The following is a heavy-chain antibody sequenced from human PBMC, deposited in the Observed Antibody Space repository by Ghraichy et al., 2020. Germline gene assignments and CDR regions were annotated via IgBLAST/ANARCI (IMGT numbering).Heavy chain of an antibody. CDR1: GDSISRNRYD. Sequence: SETLSLTCSVSGDSISRNRYDWGWIRQPPGKGLEWIGTMYYSGSTYYNPSLKSRVTISVDTSQNQFSLKLSSVTAADTAVYYCARLLGITIFGVARFDYWGQATLVTVSS. V-gene: IGHV4-39*01. CDR3: ARLLGITIFGVARFDY. J-gene: IGHJ4*02. CDR2: MYYSGST. D-gene: IGHD3-3*01.